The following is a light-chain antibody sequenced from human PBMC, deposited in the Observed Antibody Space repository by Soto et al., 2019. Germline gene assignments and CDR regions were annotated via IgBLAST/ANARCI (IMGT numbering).Light chain of an antibody. CDR2: DTS. J-gene: IGLJ2*01. CDR3: LLYYSGARPVV. Sequence: QAVVTQAPSLTVSPGGTVTLTCGSSTGAVTSGHYPYWFQQKPGKAPRTLIYDTSNKHSWTPARFSGSLLGGKAALTLSGAQPEDEAEYYCLLYYSGARPVVFGGGTKLTVL. CDR1: TGAVTSGHY. V-gene: IGLV7-46*01.